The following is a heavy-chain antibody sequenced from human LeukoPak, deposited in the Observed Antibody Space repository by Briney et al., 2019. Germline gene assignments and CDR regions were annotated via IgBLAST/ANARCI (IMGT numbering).Heavy chain of an antibody. CDR1: GGSISSYY. V-gene: IGHV4-59*01. CDR2: IYYSGST. Sequence: SETLSLTCTVSGGSISSYYWSWIRQPPGKGLEWIGYIYYSGSTNYNPSLKSRVTISVDTSKNQFSLKLGSVTAADTAVYYCARMYSSGWYYFDYWGQGTLVTVSS. D-gene: IGHD6-19*01. CDR3: ARMYSSGWYYFDY. J-gene: IGHJ4*02.